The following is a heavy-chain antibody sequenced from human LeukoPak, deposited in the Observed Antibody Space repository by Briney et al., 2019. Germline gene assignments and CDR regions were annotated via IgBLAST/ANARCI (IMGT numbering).Heavy chain of an antibody. V-gene: IGHV4-4*07. CDR3: ARDQLGPFDY. J-gene: IGHJ4*02. CDR1: GDSISSYY. CDR2: IYISGST. Sequence: SETLSLTCTVSGDSISSYYWSWIRQPAGKALEWIGRIYISGSTNYNPSLKSRVTMSVDTSKNQFSLKLTSVTAADTAVYYCARDQLGPFDYWGQGTLVTVSS. D-gene: IGHD7-27*01.